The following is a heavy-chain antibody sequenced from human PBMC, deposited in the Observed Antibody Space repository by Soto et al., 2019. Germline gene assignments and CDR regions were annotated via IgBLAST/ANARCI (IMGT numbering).Heavy chain of an antibody. Sequence: QVQLQESGPGLVKPSDTLSLTCAVSGYSISSSNWWGWIRQPPGKGLEWIGYIYYSGSTYYNPSLKSRVTMSVDTSKNQFSLKLSSVTAVDTAVYCCAAGGIVGATTADYWGQGTLVTVSS. V-gene: IGHV4-28*01. J-gene: IGHJ4*02. CDR2: IYYSGST. CDR3: AAGGIVGATTADY. CDR1: GYSISSSNW. D-gene: IGHD1-26*01.